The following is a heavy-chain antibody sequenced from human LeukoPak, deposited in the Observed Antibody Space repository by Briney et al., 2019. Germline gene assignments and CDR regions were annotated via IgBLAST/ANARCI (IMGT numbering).Heavy chain of an antibody. Sequence: GSSLRLSCAASGFAVSSYGMHWVRQAPGKGLEWVAVISYEGSNKYYADSVKGRFTISRDNSKNTLFLQMNSLRAEDTAVYHCAKHSQWLGHLDYWGQGTLVTVSS. J-gene: IGHJ4*02. D-gene: IGHD6-19*01. CDR1: GFAVSSYG. CDR2: ISYEGSNK. V-gene: IGHV3-30*18. CDR3: AKHSQWLGHLDY.